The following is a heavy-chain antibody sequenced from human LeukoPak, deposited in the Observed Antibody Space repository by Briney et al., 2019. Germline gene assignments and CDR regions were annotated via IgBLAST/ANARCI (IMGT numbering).Heavy chain of an antibody. D-gene: IGHD7-27*01. CDR1: GFIFSDYY. CDR3: VRDNWGFDS. V-gene: IGHV3-11*01. Sequence: PGGSLRLSCAASGFIFSDYYMTWMRQAPGKGLEWVSHMSGRGSTIYYADPVKGRFTVSRDNAHNSLHLQMNNLRAEDTAIYYCVRDNWGFDSWGHGTLVTVSS. J-gene: IGHJ4*01. CDR2: MSGRGSTI.